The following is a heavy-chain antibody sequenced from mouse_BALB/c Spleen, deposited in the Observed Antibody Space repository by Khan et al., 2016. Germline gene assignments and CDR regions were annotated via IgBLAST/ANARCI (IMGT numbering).Heavy chain of an antibody. CDR1: GYTFTSYW. Sequence: DLVKPAPSVKLSCTASGYTFTSYWINWIKQRPGQGLEWIGRIAPGSGSTYYTAMFKGKATLTADTSAITTYIHLSRLASEDSDVYSGARDGTVPVIAYWGQGTSVTVSS. V-gene: IGHV1S41*01. J-gene: IGHJ4*01. D-gene: IGHD1-1*01. CDR2: IAPGSGST. CDR3: ARDGTVPVIAY.